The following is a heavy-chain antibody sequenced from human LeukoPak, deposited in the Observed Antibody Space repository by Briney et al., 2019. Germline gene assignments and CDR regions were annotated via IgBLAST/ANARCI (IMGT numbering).Heavy chain of an antibody. D-gene: IGHD2-15*01. Sequence: SETLSLTCAVYGGSFSNYYWSWIRQPPGKGLEWIGTISYSGNTDYNPSLRSRVTISVDTSNNQFSLRLGSVTAADTAVYHCARHCCSGPAKRVFDIWGQGTMVTVSS. V-gene: IGHV4-34*01. CDR2: ISYSGNT. J-gene: IGHJ3*02. CDR1: GGSFSNYY. CDR3: ARHCCSGPAKRVFDI.